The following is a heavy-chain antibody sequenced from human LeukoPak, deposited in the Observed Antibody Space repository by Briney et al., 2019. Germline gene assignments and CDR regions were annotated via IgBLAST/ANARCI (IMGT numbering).Heavy chain of an antibody. V-gene: IGHV4-39*07. CDR1: GDPLNDNLYY. CDR3: VRDGRFDSACFDY. CDR2: FYSSGST. J-gene: IGHJ4*02. Sequence: SETLSLTCNVSGDPLNDNLYYWGWIRQSPGKGLEWIGAFYSSGSTSSHSSLKSRVTISVDTSRTQLSLKLDSVTDTDTAVYYCVRDGRFDSACFDYWGQGTLVTVSS. D-gene: IGHD6-19*01.